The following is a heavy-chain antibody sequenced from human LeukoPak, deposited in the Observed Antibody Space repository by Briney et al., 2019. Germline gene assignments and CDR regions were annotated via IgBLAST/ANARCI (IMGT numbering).Heavy chain of an antibody. D-gene: IGHD6-6*01. CDR3: AMESIAARQAGGIHRFDP. CDR1: GYTFTGYY. V-gene: IGHV1-46*01. CDR2: INPSGGST. Sequence: ASVKVSCKASGYTFTGYYMHWVRQAPGQGLEWMGIINPSGGSTSYAQKFQGRVTMTRDMSTSTVYMELSSLRSEDTAVYYCAMESIAARQAGGIHRFDPWGQGTLVTVSS. J-gene: IGHJ5*02.